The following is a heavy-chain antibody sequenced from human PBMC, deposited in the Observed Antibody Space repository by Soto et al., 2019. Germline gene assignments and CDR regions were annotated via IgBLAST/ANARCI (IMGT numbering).Heavy chain of an antibody. V-gene: IGHV3-23*01. J-gene: IGHJ4*02. CDR2: ISGSGGGT. D-gene: IGHD6-19*01. CDR3: AKDSVQWLRLVDY. Sequence: GGSLRLSCAASGFIFSSYAMNWVRQAPGKGLEWVSGISGSGGGTYYADSVKGRFTISRDNSKNTLYLQMNSLRAEDTAVYYCAKDSVQWLRLVDYWGQGTLVTVSS. CDR1: GFIFSSYA.